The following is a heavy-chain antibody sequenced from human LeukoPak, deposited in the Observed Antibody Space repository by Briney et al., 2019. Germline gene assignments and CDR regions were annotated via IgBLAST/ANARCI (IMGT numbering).Heavy chain of an antibody. J-gene: IGHJ4*02. Sequence: ASVKVSCKVSGYTLTELSMHWVRQAPGQGLEWMGIINPSGGSTSYAQKFQGRVTMTRDMSTSTVYMELSSLRSEDTAVYYCARPDCSGGSCYDFPYWGQGTLVTVSS. CDR2: INPSGGST. D-gene: IGHD2-15*01. V-gene: IGHV1-46*01. CDR1: GYTLTELS. CDR3: ARPDCSGGSCYDFPY.